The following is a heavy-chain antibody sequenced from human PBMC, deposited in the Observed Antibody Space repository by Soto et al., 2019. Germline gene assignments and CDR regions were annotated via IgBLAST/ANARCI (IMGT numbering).Heavy chain of an antibody. D-gene: IGHD2-2*01. V-gene: IGHV1-18*01. CDR3: ARDVKACASCPPHGGMDV. CDR1: GYTFTSYG. J-gene: IGHJ6*02. Sequence: GASVKVSCKASGYTFTSYGISWVRQAPGQGLEWMGWISAYNGNTNYAQKLQGRVTMTTDTSTSTAYMELRSLRSDDTAVYYCARDVKACASCPPHGGMDVWGQGTTVTVSS. CDR2: ISAYNGNT.